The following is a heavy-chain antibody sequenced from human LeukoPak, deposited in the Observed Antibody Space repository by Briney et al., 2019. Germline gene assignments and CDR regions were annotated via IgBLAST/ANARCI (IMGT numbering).Heavy chain of an antibody. V-gene: IGHV4-59*01. CDR3: ARVKYQLRYYFDY. CDR2: IYYSGST. J-gene: IGHJ4*02. D-gene: IGHD2-2*01. CDR1: GGSISSYY. Sequence: PSATLSLTCTVSGGSISSYYWSWIRQPPGKGLEWIGYIYYSGSTNYNPSLKSRVTISVDTSKNQFSLKLSSVTAADTAVYYCARVKYQLRYYFDYWGQGTLVTVSS.